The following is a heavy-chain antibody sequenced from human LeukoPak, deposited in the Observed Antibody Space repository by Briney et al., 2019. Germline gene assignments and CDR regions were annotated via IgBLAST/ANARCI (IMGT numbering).Heavy chain of an antibody. CDR1: GYSFTSYW. V-gene: IGHV5-51*01. D-gene: IGHD4-17*01. CDR2: IYPVDSDT. CDR3: ARHGDDYGDPESYYYGMDV. J-gene: IGHJ6*02. Sequence: GESLKISCKGSGYSFTSYWIGWVRQMPGKGLEWMGIIYPVDSDTRYSPSFQGQVTISADKSISTAYLQWSSLKASDTAMYYCARHGDDYGDPESYYYGMDVWGQGTTVTVSS.